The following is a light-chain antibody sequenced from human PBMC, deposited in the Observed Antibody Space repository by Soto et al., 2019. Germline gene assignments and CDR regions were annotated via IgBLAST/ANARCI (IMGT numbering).Light chain of an antibody. Sequence: QSALTQPASVSGSPGQSITISCTGTSSDVGIYDLVSWYQQHPGKAPKVMIYAGSKRPSGVSNRFSASKSGNTASLTISGLQAEDEADYYCCSYAGSNTWVFGGVTKVTVL. CDR2: AGS. V-gene: IGLV2-23*01. CDR3: CSYAGSNTWV. J-gene: IGLJ3*02. CDR1: SSDVGIYDL.